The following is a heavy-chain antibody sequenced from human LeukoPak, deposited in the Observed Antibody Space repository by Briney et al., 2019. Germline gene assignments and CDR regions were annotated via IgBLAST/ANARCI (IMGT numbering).Heavy chain of an antibody. Sequence: ASVKVSCKASGYTFTGYYMHWVRQAPGQGLEWMGWINPNSGGTNCAQKFQGRVTMTRDTSISTAYMELSRLRSDDTAVYYCARGMVRGVIALDAFDIWGQGTMVTVSS. CDR1: GYTFTGYY. V-gene: IGHV1-2*02. CDR3: ARGMVRGVIALDAFDI. D-gene: IGHD3-10*01. J-gene: IGHJ3*02. CDR2: INPNSGGT.